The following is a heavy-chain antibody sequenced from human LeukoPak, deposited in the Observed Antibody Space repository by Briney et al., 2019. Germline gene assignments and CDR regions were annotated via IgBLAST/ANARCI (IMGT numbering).Heavy chain of an antibody. CDR1: GGSLSSYY. J-gene: IGHJ6*03. V-gene: IGHV4-59*01. CDR2: IYYRGST. Sequence: SETLSLTCTVSGGSLSSYYWSWIRQPPGKGLEWIGYIYYRGSTNYNPSLKSRVTISVDTSKNQFSLKLSSVTAADTAVYYCARVHHYYYYYMDVWGKGTTVTVSS. CDR3: ARVHHYYYYYMDV.